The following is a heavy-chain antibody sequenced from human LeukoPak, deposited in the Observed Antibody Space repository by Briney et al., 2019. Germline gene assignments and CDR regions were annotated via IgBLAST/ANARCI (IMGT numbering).Heavy chain of an antibody. CDR3: AKDSRNFYDSSGYDAFDI. V-gene: IGHV3-23*01. CDR1: GFTFSSYA. J-gene: IGHJ3*02. D-gene: IGHD3-22*01. CDR2: ISGSGGST. Sequence: AGGSLRLPCAASGFTFSSYAMSWVRQAPGKGLEWVSAISGSGGSTYYADSVKGRFTISRDNSKNTLYLQMNSLRAEDTAVYYCAKDSRNFYDSSGYDAFDIWGQGTMVTVSS.